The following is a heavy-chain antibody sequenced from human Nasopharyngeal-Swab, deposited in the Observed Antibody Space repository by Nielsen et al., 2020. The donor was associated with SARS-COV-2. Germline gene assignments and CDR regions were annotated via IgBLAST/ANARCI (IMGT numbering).Heavy chain of an antibody. V-gene: IGHV1-18*01. CDR2: ISAYNGNT. J-gene: IGHJ6*03. D-gene: IGHD1-26*01. Sequence: ASVKVSCKASGYTFTSYGISWVRQAPGQGLEWKGWISAYNGNTNYAQKLQGRVTMTTDTSTSTAYMELRSLRSDDTAVYYCARSLGNSGYYYMDVWGKGTTVTVSS. CDR1: GYTFTSYG. CDR3: ARSLGNSGYYYMDV.